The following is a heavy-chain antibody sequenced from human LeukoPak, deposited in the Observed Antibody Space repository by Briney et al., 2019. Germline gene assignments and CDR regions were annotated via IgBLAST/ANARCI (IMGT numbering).Heavy chain of an antibody. CDR3: ARDNDFGFDY. V-gene: IGHV3-48*02. J-gene: IGHJ4*02. CDR1: GFTFSSVS. D-gene: IGHD1-1*01. Sequence: GGSLRLSCAASGFTFSSVSMNWVRQAPGKGLGWGSYFSTSSGTISYAVSVKGRFTISRDDAKNSLYLQMNSLRDEDTAVYYCARDNDFGFDYWGQGTLVTVSS. CDR2: FSTSSGTI.